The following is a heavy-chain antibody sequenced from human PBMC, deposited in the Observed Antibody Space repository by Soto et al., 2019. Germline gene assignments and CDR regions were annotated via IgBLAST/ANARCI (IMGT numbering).Heavy chain of an antibody. D-gene: IGHD1-26*01. CDR1: GFSLSTSGVG. Sequence: QITLKESGPTLVKPTQTLTLTCTFSGFSLSTSGVGVGWIRQPPGKALEWLALIYWDDDKRYSPSLKSRLTSTKDTSKNQVVLTMTNMDPVDTATYYCAHNGVSPGAHNWFDPWGQGTLVTVSS. J-gene: IGHJ5*02. CDR2: IYWDDDK. CDR3: AHNGVSPGAHNWFDP. V-gene: IGHV2-5*02.